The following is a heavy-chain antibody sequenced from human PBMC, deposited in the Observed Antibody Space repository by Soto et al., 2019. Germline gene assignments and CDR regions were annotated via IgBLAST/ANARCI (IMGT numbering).Heavy chain of an antibody. CDR3: ARDYGWLGYYYGMDV. D-gene: IGHD3-22*01. Sequence: ETLSLACTVSVGSISSYYWSWIRQPPGKGLEWIGYIYYSGSTNYNPSLKSRVTISVDTSKNQFSLKLSSVTAADTAVYYCARDYGWLGYYYGMDVWGQGTTVTVSS. CDR2: IYYSGST. J-gene: IGHJ6*02. CDR1: VGSISSYY. V-gene: IGHV4-59*01.